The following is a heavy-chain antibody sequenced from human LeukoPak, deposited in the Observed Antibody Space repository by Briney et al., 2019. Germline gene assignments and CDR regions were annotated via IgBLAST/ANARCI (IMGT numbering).Heavy chain of an antibody. Sequence: GGSLRLSCAASGFTFSSYWMHWVRQTPGKGLVWVSRINGAGSSISYADSVKGRVTTSRDNAKNTLYLQMNNLRAEDTAVYYCARGGDYKNDYWGQGTLVTVSS. CDR2: INGAGSSI. CDR3: ARGGDYKNDY. CDR1: GFTFSSYW. V-gene: IGHV3-74*01. J-gene: IGHJ4*02. D-gene: IGHD4-17*01.